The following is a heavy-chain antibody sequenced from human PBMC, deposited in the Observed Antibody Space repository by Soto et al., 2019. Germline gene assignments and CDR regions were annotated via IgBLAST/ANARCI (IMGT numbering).Heavy chain of an antibody. Sequence: GGSLRLSCAASGFTFSSYGMHWVRQAPGKGLEWVAVIWYDGSNKYYADSVKGRFTISRDNSKNTLYLQMNSLRAEDTAVYYCARDFLGSSGWLDPWGQGTLVTVSS. CDR1: GFTFSSYG. CDR2: IWYDGSNK. D-gene: IGHD6-6*01. J-gene: IGHJ5*02. CDR3: ARDFLGSSGWLDP. V-gene: IGHV3-33*01.